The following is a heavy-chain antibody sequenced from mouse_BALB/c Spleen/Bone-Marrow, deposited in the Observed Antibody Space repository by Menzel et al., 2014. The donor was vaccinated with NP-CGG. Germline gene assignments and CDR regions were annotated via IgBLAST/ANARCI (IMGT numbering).Heavy chain of an antibody. CDR3: ARGRWYY. V-gene: IGHV1-22*01. J-gene: IGHJ2*01. CDR2: VNPNTGGT. D-gene: IGHD2-3*01. CDR1: GYTFTDYT. Sequence: VQLKESGPELVKPGASVKISCKTSGYTFTDYTLHWVKQSHGKSLEWIGGVNPNTGGTSYNQKFKGKASLTVNKSSTTAYMELRGLTSEDSAVYYCARGRWYYWGQGTTLTVSS.